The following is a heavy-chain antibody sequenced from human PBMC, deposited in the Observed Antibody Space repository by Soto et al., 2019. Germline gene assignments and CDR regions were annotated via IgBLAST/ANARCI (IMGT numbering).Heavy chain of an antibody. D-gene: IGHD3-22*01. J-gene: IGHJ5*02. CDR1: GFSFSSFA. CDR3: AKGLGDRAYYDSSGYNPNWFDP. CDR2: ISDSGGGT. V-gene: IGHV3-23*01. Sequence: SGGSLRLSCAASGFSFSSFAMSWVRQAPGKGPEWVSGISDSGGGTYDADSVKGRFTISRDNSKNTLSLQMNSLRAEDTAVYYCAKGLGDRAYYDSSGYNPNWFDPWGQGTLVTVSS.